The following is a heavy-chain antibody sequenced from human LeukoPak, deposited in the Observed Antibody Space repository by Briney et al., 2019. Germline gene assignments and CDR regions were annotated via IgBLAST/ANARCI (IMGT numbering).Heavy chain of an antibody. CDR1: GFTFDDYA. CDR3: AKDMWDYDYVWGSYSGMVDY. D-gene: IGHD3-16*01. J-gene: IGHJ4*02. Sequence: GRSLRLSCAASGFTFDDYAMHWVRQAPGKGLEWVSGISWNSGSIGYADSVKGRLTISRDNAKNSLCLQMNSLRAEDTALYYCAKDMWDYDYVWGSYSGMVDYWGQGTLVTVSS. V-gene: IGHV3-9*01. CDR2: ISWNSGSI.